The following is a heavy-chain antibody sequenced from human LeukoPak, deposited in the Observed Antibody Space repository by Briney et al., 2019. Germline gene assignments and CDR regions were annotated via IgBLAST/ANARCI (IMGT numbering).Heavy chain of an antibody. Sequence: SETLSLTCAVYGGSFSGYYWSWIRQPPGKGLEWIGEINHSGSTNYNPSLKSRVTISVDTSKNQFSLKLSSVTAADTAVYYCAREGGVGAHDYWGQGTLVTVSS. CDR3: AREGGVGAHDY. V-gene: IGHV4-34*01. CDR2: INHSGST. CDR1: GGSFSGYY. J-gene: IGHJ4*02. D-gene: IGHD1-26*01.